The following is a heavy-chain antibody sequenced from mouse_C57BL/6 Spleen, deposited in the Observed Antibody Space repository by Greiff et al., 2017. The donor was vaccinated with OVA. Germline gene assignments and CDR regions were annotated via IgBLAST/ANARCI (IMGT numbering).Heavy chain of an antibody. CDR2: ISSGSSTI. D-gene: IGHD2-4*01. J-gene: IGHJ4*01. V-gene: IGHV5-17*01. CDR3: ARPIYDYGDYYAMDY. CDR1: GFTFSDYG. Sequence: EVKLMESGGGLVKPGGSLKLSCAASGFTFSDYGMHWVRQAPEKGLEWVAYISSGSSTIYYADTVKGRFTISRDNAKNTLFLQMTSLRSEDTAMYYCARPIYDYGDYYAMDYWGQGTSVTVSS.